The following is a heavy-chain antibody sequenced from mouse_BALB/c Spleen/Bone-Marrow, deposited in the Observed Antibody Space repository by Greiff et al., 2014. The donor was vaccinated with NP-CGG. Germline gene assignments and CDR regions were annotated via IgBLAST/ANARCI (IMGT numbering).Heavy chain of an antibody. D-gene: IGHD2-14*01. J-gene: IGHJ2*01. Sequence: QVQLKESGPGLVQPSQSLSITCTVSGFSLTSYGVHWVRQSPGKGLEWLGVIWSGGSTDYNAAFISRLSISKDNSKSQVFFEMNSLQADDSAIYYCSRNRRYDVFDYWGQGTTLTVSS. CDR3: SRNRRYDVFDY. CDR2: IWSGGST. CDR1: GFSLTSYG. V-gene: IGHV2-4-1*01.